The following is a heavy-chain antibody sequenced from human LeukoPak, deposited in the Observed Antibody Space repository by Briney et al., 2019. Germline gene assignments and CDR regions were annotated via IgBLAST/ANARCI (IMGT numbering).Heavy chain of an antibody. CDR3: VKSGGYGLIDY. D-gene: IGHD6-19*01. J-gene: IGHJ4*02. Sequence: SETLSLTCAVSGASISGSGYYLGWIRQPPGKGLEWIGNIYYTGSTYYNASLQSRVTISVDMSKNQFSLRLSSVTAADTAMYYCVKSGGYGLIDYWGQGTLVTVSS. V-gene: IGHV4-39*01. CDR2: IYYTGST. CDR1: GASISGSGYY.